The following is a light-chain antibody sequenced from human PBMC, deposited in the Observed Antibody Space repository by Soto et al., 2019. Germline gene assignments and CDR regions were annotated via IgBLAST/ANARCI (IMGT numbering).Light chain of an antibody. Sequence: DIVMTQSPLSLPVTPGEPASISCRSSQSLLHSNGYNYLDWYLQKPGQSPQLLIYLGSNRASGVPDRFSGSGSGTDFTLKISRVGAEDVGVYYCMQALQTRDTFGQGTKVDIK. CDR1: QSLLHSNGYNY. CDR3: MQALQTRDT. V-gene: IGKV2-28*01. CDR2: LGS. J-gene: IGKJ1*01.